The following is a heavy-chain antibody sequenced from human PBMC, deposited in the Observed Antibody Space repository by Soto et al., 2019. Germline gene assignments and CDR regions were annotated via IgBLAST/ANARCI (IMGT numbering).Heavy chain of an antibody. CDR1: GYTFTNFG. CDR2: ISAYNGNT. Sequence: ASVKVSCKTSGYTFTNFGLSWVRQAPGQGLEWMGWISAYNGNTNYAQNFQGRVTMTTDTSTSTAYMELRSLRSDDTAVYYCARDPPPSSPTQSDAFDIWGQGTMVTVSS. CDR3: ARDPPPSSPTQSDAFDI. D-gene: IGHD2-15*01. V-gene: IGHV1-18*01. J-gene: IGHJ3*02.